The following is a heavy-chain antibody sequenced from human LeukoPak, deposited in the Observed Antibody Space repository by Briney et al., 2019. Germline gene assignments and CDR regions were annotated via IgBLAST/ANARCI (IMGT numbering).Heavy chain of an antibody. Sequence: GASLRLSCGASGFTFSNYAMSWVRQAPGKGLEWASAITGGGRSTYYADSVKGRFTISRDNSKNTLYLQMNSLRTEDTAVYYCAKWGDYDVLTGYYVSDYWGQGTLVTVSS. CDR3: AKWGDYDVLTGYYVSDY. D-gene: IGHD3-9*01. V-gene: IGHV3-23*01. CDR2: ITGGGRST. CDR1: GFTFSNYA. J-gene: IGHJ4*02.